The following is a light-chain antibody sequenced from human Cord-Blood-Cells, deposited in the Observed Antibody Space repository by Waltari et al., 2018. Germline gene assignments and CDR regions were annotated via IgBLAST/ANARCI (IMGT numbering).Light chain of an antibody. V-gene: IGLV2-11*01. CDR1: SSDVGGYYY. CDR2: DVS. CDR3: CSYAGSYTYV. Sequence: QSALTQPRSVSGFPGPSVTIFCTWTSSDVGGYYYVSWYQQHPGKAPKLMIYDVSKRPSGVPDRVAGSKTGNTASLTISGLQAEDEADYYCCSYAGSYTYVFGTGTKVTVL. J-gene: IGLJ1*01.